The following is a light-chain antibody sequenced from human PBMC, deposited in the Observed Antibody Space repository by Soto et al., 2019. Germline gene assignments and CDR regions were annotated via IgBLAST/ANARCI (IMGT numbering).Light chain of an antibody. CDR1: QTISSW. CDR3: QHYNIYSEA. J-gene: IGKJ1*01. V-gene: IGKV1-5*03. Sequence: QMSQSPSTLSGSDGDRVTITCRASQTISSWLAWYQQKPGKAPKLLIYKASTLKSGVPSRFSGSGSGTEFTLTISSLQPDDFATYYCQHYNIYSEAFGQGTKVDIK. CDR2: KAS.